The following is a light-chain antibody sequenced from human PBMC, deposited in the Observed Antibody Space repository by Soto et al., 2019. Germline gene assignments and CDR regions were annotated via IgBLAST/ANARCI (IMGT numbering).Light chain of an antibody. CDR2: DVN. J-gene: IGLJ3*02. CDR3: SSYTSSSGV. CDR1: SSDVGGYNF. Sequence: QSALTQPASVSGSPGQSITISCTGTSSDVGGYNFVSWYQQHPGKAPKLMIYDVNNRPSGVSNRFSGSKSGNTASLTISGLQAEDEADYYCSSYTSSSGVFGGGTQLTVL. V-gene: IGLV2-14*03.